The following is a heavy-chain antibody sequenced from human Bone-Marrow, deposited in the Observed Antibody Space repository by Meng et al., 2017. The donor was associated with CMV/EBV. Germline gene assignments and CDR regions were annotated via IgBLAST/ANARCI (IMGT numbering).Heavy chain of an antibody. CDR3: ATGHGGEQPWDY. CDR2: FDPEGGET. D-gene: IGHD2-15*01. Sequence: SCKVSGYILTELSRHWVRQAPGKGLEWMGGFDPEGGETIYAQKFQGRVTMTEDTSTDTAYMELSSLRSEDTAMYYCATGHGGEQPWDYWGQGTLVTVSS. V-gene: IGHV1-24*01. CDR1: GYILTELS. J-gene: IGHJ4*02.